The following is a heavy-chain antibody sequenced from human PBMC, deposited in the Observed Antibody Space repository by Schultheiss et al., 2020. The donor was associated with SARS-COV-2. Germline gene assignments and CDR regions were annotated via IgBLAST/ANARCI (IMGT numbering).Heavy chain of an antibody. CDR3: ARGGGYDEDYYYYYMDV. CDR1: GFTFSSYE. Sequence: GGSLRLSCAASGFTFSSYEMNWVRQAPGKGLEWVSVIYSGGSTYYADSVKGRFTISRDNSKNTLYLQMNSLRAEDTAVYYCARGGGYDEDYYYYYMDVWGKGTTVTVSS. J-gene: IGHJ6*03. CDR2: IYSGGST. D-gene: IGHD5-12*01. V-gene: IGHV3-66*01.